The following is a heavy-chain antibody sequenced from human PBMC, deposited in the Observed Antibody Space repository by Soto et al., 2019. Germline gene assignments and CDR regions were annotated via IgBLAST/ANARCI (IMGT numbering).Heavy chain of an antibody. CDR2: TYQSGSA. CDR1: GGSISSGGYS. CDR3: ARDYYGMDV. J-gene: IGHJ6*02. Sequence: SETLSLTGTVSGGSISSGGYSWTWIRQSPGKGLEWIGYTYQSGSAYYNPSLKSRVTISVDRSKNQFSLNLTSVTAADTAVYYCARDYYGMDVWGQGTTVTVSS. V-gene: IGHV4-30-2*06.